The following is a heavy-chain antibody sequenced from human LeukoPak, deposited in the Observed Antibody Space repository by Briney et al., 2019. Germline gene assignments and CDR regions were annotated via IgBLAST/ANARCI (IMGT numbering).Heavy chain of an antibody. V-gene: IGHV4-59*11. CDR1: GDSMTDHF. J-gene: IGHJ3*02. Sequence: ASETLSLTCTVSGDSMTDHFWSWIRQPPGKGLEYIGDVFYTGSTKYNPSLKSRVSISVDTSKKQFSLNLRSVTAADTAVYYCARDGGPLYHTGTGYYRAFDIWGPGTMVAVSP. CDR3: ARDGGPLYHTGTGYYRAFDI. CDR2: VFYTGST. D-gene: IGHD3-9*01.